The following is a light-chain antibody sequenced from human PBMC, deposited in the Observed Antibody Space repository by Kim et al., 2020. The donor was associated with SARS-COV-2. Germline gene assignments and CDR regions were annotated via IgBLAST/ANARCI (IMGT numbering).Light chain of an antibody. V-gene: IGKV1-5*03. CDR2: KAF. J-gene: IGKJ2*01. Sequence: DIQMTQSPPTLSASVGDRVTFTCRASQVISSWLAWYQQKPGKAPRLLIYKAFALQSGVPSRFSGSGSGTEFTFTISRLQPDDFATYYCQQYNSYPYTFGQGTKLEI. CDR1: QVISSW. CDR3: QQYNSYPYT.